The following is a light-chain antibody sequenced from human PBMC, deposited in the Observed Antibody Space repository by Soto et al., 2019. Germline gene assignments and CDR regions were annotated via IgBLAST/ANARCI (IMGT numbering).Light chain of an antibody. CDR3: QQYFSTPLT. V-gene: IGKV4-1*01. J-gene: IGKJ4*01. Sequence: DIVMTPSPDSLVCSLGDRATINCQSSHNVLYISNNKNYLAWYQQQPGQPPKLLIYWASTRESGVPDRFSGSGSGTDFTLTISSLQAEDVAVYYCQQYFSTPLTFGGGTKVDIK. CDR2: WAS. CDR1: HNVLYISNNKNY.